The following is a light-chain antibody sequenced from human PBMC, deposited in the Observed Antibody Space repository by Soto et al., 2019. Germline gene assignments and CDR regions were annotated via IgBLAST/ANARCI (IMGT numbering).Light chain of an antibody. J-gene: IGKJ5*01. V-gene: IGKV3-11*01. CDR1: QSVSSN. CDR2: DAS. CDR3: QQYSNWPSIT. Sequence: EIGMTQSPATPSLSPGERATLSCISSQSVSSNLAWYQQKPGQAPRLLMYDASNRATGIPARFSGSGSGTDFTLTISSLDPEDFAVYYCQQYSNWPSITFGQGTRLEI.